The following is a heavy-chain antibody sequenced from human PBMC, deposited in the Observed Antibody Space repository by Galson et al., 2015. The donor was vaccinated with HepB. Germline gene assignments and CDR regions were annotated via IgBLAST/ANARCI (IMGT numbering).Heavy chain of an antibody. CDR1: GFTFSSYA. Sequence: SLRLSCAVSGFTFSSYAMHWVRQAPGKGLEWVAVISYDGSNKYYADSVKGRFTISRDNSKNTLYLQMNSLRAEDTAVYYCARDLCRYSSSCLSDYWGQGTLVTVSS. V-gene: IGHV3-30*04. J-gene: IGHJ4*02. CDR2: ISYDGSNK. D-gene: IGHD6-13*01. CDR3: ARDLCRYSSSCLSDY.